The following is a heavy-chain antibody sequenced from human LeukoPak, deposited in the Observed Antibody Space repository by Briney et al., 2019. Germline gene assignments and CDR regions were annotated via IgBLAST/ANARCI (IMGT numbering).Heavy chain of an antibody. J-gene: IGHJ4*02. V-gene: IGHV4-39*07. CDR2: IYYSGST. CDR1: GGSISSSSYY. CDR3: ARGVSSGYTLDY. D-gene: IGHD3-22*01. Sequence: SETLSLTCTVSGGSISSSSYYWGWIRQPPGKGLEWIGSIYYSGSTYYNPSLKSRVTISVDTSKNQFSLKLSSVTAADTAVYYCARGVSSGYTLDYWGQGTLVTVSS.